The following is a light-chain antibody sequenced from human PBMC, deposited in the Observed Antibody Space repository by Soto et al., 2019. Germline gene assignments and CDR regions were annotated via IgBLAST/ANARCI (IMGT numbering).Light chain of an antibody. CDR2: GAT. Sequence: EIVLTQSPGTLSLSPGERATLSCRASQSINSDLAWYQQKPGQAPRLLIHGATTRAIGIPARFSGSGSGTEFTLTISSLQSEDFAVYYCQQYNNWPGTFGQGTKVDIK. J-gene: IGKJ1*01. V-gene: IGKV3-15*01. CDR1: QSINSD. CDR3: QQYNNWPGT.